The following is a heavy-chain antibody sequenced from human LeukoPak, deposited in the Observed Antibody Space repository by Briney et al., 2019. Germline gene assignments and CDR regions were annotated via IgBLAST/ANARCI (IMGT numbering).Heavy chain of an antibody. CDR3: AREGCSSTSCYGRFDY. CDR1: GFTFSSYA. D-gene: IGHD2-2*01. V-gene: IGHV3-7*01. Sequence: GGSLRLSCEASGFTFSSYAMHWVRQAPGKGLEWVANIKQDGSEKYYVDSVKGRFTISRDNAKNSLYLQMNSLRAEDTAVYYCAREGCSSTSCYGRFDYWGQGTLVTVSS. CDR2: IKQDGSEK. J-gene: IGHJ4*02.